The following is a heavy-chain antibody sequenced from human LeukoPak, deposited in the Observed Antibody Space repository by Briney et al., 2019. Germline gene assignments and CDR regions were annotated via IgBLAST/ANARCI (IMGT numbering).Heavy chain of an antibody. Sequence: LGGSLRLSCAASGFTFSSYAMNWVRQAPGKGLEYVSAISSNGGSTYYANSVNGRFTISRDNSKNTLYLQMGSLRAEDMAVYYCARDNRDGYRELYYFDYWGQGTLVTVSS. CDR1: GFTFSSYA. CDR3: ARDNRDGYRELYYFDY. CDR2: ISSNGGST. V-gene: IGHV3-64*01. D-gene: IGHD5-24*01. J-gene: IGHJ4*02.